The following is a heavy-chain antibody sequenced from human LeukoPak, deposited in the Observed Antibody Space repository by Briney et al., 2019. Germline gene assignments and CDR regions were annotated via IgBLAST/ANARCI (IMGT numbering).Heavy chain of an antibody. D-gene: IGHD2-8*02. J-gene: IGHJ5*02. CDR2: IYYSGST. CDR1: GGSISSSSYY. CDR3: SGAWSINWFDP. V-gene: IGHV4-39*01. Sequence: PSETLSLTCTVSGGSISSSSYYWGWIRQPPGKGLEWIGSIYYSGSTYYNPSLKSRVTISVDTSKNQFSLKLSSVTAADTAVYYSSGAWSINWFDPWGQGTLVTVSS.